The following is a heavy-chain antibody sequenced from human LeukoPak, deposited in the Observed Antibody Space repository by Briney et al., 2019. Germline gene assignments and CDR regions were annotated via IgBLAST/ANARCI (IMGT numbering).Heavy chain of an antibody. CDR1: GGSISSSSYY. CDR3: ARLVVGTTDY. Sequence: SETLSLTCTVSGGSISSSSYYWGWIRQPPGKGLEWIGSIYYSGSTYYNPSLKSRVTISVDTSKNQFSLKLSSVTAADTAVYYCARLVVGTTDYWGQGTLVTVSS. V-gene: IGHV4-39*07. CDR2: IYYSGST. D-gene: IGHD1-26*01. J-gene: IGHJ4*02.